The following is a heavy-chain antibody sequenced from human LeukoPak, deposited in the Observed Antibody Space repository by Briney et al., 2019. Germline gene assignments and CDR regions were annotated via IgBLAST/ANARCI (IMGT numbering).Heavy chain of an antibody. D-gene: IGHD6-19*01. CDR3: AGDKTTGGWYEFDY. CDR1: GFAVSSSS. V-gene: IGHV3-23*01. Sequence: GGSLRLSCTVSGFAVSSSSMSWVRQAPGKGLEWVSAISGSGGSTYYADSVKGRFTISRDTSKNTVSLQMNSLRAEDTAVYYCAGDKTTGGWYEFDYWGQGTLVTVSS. J-gene: IGHJ4*02. CDR2: ISGSGGST.